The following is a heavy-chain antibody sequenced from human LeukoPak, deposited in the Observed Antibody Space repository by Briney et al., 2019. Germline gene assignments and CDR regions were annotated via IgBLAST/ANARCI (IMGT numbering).Heavy chain of an antibody. CDR3: AGPWDQVGFDP. CDR2: IYPKTGGT. D-gene: IGHD1-26*01. CDR1: GYTFTGYY. Sequence: ASVTVSCKASGYTFTGYYLHWVRQAPGQGLEWMGWIYPKTGGTSYAQKFQGRVTMIRDTSISTAYMELIGLRSDDTAVYYCAGPWDQVGFDPWGQGTLVSVSS. V-gene: IGHV1-2*02. J-gene: IGHJ5*02.